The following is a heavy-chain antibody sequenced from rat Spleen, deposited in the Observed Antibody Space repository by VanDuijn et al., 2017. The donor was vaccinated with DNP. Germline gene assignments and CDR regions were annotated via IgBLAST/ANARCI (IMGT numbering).Heavy chain of an antibody. Sequence: EVKLVESGGGLVQPGRSLRLSCAASGFNFKTYWMGWVRQAPGKGLEWIGEINDDSSTIKYSPSLKDKFTISRDNVQNTLYLQMSTLGSEDTAIYFCTRGPNYGGDSDYFDYWGQGVMVTVSS. V-gene: IGHV4-2*01. CDR3: TRGPNYGGDSDYFDY. D-gene: IGHD1-11*01. CDR1: GFNFKTYW. J-gene: IGHJ2*01. CDR2: INDDSSTI.